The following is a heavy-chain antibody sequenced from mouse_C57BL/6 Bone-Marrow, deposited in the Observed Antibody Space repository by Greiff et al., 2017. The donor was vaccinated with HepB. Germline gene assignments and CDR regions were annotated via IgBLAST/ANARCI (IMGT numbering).Heavy chain of an antibody. V-gene: IGHV1-69*01. D-gene: IGHD2-3*01. CDR2: IDPSDSYT. Sequence: QVQLQQPGAELVMPGASVKLSCKASGYTFTSYWMHWVKQRPGQGLEWIGEIDPSDSYTNYNQKFKGKSTLTVDKSSSTAYMQLSSLTSEDSAVYYCARPEAYDGYQGGFAYWGQGTLVTVSA. J-gene: IGHJ3*01. CDR3: ARPEAYDGYQGGFAY. CDR1: GYTFTSYW.